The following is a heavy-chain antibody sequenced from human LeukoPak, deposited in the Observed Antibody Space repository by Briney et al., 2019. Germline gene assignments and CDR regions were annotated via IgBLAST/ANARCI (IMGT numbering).Heavy chain of an antibody. CDR1: GYTFTSYA. CDR3: ARDRYDILTGYYNVGGGQ. CDR2: VNIYTGNP. Sequence: SVAVSCTASGYTFTSYAMNWVRQAPGHGLEGMGWVNIYTGNPTYAQGFTGRFVFSLDTSVSTAYLQISRLKAEDTAVYYCARDRYDILTGYYNVGGGQWGQGTVVTVSS. V-gene: IGHV7-4-1*02. D-gene: IGHD3-9*01. J-gene: IGHJ4*02.